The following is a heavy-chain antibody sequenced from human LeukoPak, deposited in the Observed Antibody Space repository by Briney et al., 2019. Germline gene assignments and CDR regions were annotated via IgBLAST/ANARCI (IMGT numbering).Heavy chain of an antibody. CDR3: AKDHLAGYSYGGYYSDY. V-gene: IGHV3-30*18. D-gene: IGHD5-18*01. CDR1: GFTFSNYG. Sequence: GGSLRLSCAASGFTFSNYGMHWVRQAPGKGLEWVAVISYDGSNKNYVDSVKGRFTISRDNSKNTLYLQMSSLRGEDTAVYYCAKDHLAGYSYGGYYSDYWGQGTLVTVSS. J-gene: IGHJ4*02. CDR2: ISYDGSNK.